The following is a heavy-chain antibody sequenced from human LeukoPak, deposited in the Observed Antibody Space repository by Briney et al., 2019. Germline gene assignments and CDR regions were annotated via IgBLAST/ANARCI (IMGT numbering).Heavy chain of an antibody. CDR2: ISWNSGSI. CDR1: GFTFDDYA. V-gene: IGHV3-9*01. D-gene: IGHD6-13*01. J-gene: IGHJ4*02. CDR3: AKDIGHSSSFVDY. Sequence: GGSLRLSCAASGFTFDDYAMHWVRQAPGKGLEWVSGISWNSGSIGYADSVKGRFTISRDNAKNSLYLQMNSLRAEDTALYYCAKDIGHSSSFVDYWGQGTLVTVSS.